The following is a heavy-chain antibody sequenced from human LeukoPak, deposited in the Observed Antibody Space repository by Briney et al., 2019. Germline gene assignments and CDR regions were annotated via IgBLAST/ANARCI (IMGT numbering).Heavy chain of an antibody. CDR2: IYTSGST. V-gene: IGHV4-61*02. CDR1: GGSISSGSYY. Sequence: PSQTLSLTCTVSGGSISSGSYYWSWIRQPAGKGLEWIGRIYTSGSTNYNPSLKSRVTISVDTSKNQFSLRLSSVTAADTALYYCARVFSPPVIHYDNSDYIGDAFDIWGQGTMVTVSS. J-gene: IGHJ3*02. D-gene: IGHD3-22*01. CDR3: ARVFSPPVIHYDNSDYIGDAFDI.